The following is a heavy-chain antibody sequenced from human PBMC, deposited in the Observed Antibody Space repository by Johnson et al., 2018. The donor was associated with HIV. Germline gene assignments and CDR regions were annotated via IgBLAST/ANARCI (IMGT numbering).Heavy chain of an antibody. D-gene: IGHD3-22*01. Sequence: QVQLVESGGGVVQPGGSLRLSCAASGFTFSNYGMHWVRQAPGKGLEWVAFLRYDGAITYYTDSVKARFTISRDNSKNTLYLQMNRRRTEDTAMYYCAKGQSSGYPKDAFDIWGRGTIVIVSS. V-gene: IGHV3-30*02. CDR2: LRYDGAIT. CDR3: AKGQSSGYPKDAFDI. J-gene: IGHJ3*02. CDR1: GFTFSNYG.